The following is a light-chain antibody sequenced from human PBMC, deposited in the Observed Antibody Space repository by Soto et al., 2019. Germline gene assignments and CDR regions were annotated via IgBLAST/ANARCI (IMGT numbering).Light chain of an antibody. V-gene: IGLV1-44*01. Sequence: QSVLTQPASVSGSPGQSITISCTGTSSDVGGYDYVSWYQQLPGKAPKLLIYSNYQRPSGVPDRFSGSKSGTSASLAISGLQSEDEADYYCSAWDASLNGYVFGTGTKVTVL. CDR2: SNY. J-gene: IGLJ1*01. CDR3: SAWDASLNGYV. CDR1: SSDVGGYDY.